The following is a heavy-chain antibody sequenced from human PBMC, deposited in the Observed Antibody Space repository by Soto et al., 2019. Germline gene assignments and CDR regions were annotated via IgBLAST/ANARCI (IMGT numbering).Heavy chain of an antibody. CDR1: GYSISSGYY. CDR3: ARDTWGITMVRGVISGGMDV. D-gene: IGHD3-10*01. Sequence: PSETLSLTCAVSGYSISSGYYWGWIRQPPGKGLEWIGSIYHSGSTYYNPSLKSRVTISVDTSKNQFSLKLSSVTAADTAVYYCARDTWGITMVRGVISGGMDVWGQGTTVTV. J-gene: IGHJ6*02. CDR2: IYHSGST. V-gene: IGHV4-38-2*02.